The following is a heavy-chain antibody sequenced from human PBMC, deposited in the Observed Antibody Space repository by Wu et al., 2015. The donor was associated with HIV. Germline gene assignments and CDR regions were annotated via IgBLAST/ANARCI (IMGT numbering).Heavy chain of an antibody. CDR2: MNPKSGNT. CDR3: ARGQGWLVPLEY. V-gene: IGHV1-8*01. CDR1: GYTFSSYD. D-gene: IGHD6-19*01. Sequence: QVQLVQSGAEVKKPGASVKVSCKASGYTFSSYDINWVRQATGQGLEWMGWMNPKSGNTGYAQKFQGRVTMTRNTSMTTAYLELSSLRSEDTAVYYCARGQGWLVPLEYWGQGSLVTVSA. J-gene: IGHJ4*02.